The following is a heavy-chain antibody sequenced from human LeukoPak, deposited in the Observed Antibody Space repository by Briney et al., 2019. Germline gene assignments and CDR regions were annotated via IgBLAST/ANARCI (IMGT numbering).Heavy chain of an antibody. V-gene: IGHV3-23*01. Sequence: GGSLRLSCAASGFTFSSYAMSWVRQAPGKGLEWVSAISGSGGSTYYADSVKGRFTISRDNSKNTLYLQMNSLRAEDTAVYYCAKDTYVVVVAASYMDVWGKGTTVTVSS. J-gene: IGHJ6*03. D-gene: IGHD2-15*01. CDR3: AKDTYVVVVAASYMDV. CDR2: ISGSGGST. CDR1: GFTFSSYA.